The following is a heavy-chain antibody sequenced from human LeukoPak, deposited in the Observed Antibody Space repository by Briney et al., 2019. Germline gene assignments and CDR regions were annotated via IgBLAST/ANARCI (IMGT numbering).Heavy chain of an antibody. CDR2: IRYDGGNK. D-gene: IGHD3-16*02. Sequence: PGGSLRLSCAASGFTFSSYGMHWVRQAPGKGQEWVAFIRYDGGNKYYADSVKGRFTISRDNSKSTLYLQMNSLRAEDTAVYYCAKTVWGSYRQDYWGQGTLVTVSS. CDR3: AKTVWGSYRQDY. J-gene: IGHJ4*02. CDR1: GFTFSSYG. V-gene: IGHV3-30*02.